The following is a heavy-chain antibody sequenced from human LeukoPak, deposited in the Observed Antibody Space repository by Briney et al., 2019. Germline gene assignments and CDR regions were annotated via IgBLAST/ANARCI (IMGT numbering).Heavy chain of an antibody. J-gene: IGHJ5*02. Sequence: ASVKVSCKASGYTFTSYDINWVRQATGQGLEWMGWMYPNSGNTGYAQKFQGRVTMTRNTSISTAYMELSSLRSEDTAVYYCARVDLLWFGEFFSIDPWGQGTLVTVS. CDR3: ARVDLLWFGEFFSIDP. D-gene: IGHD3-10*01. CDR2: MYPNSGNT. CDR1: GYTFTSYD. V-gene: IGHV1-8*01.